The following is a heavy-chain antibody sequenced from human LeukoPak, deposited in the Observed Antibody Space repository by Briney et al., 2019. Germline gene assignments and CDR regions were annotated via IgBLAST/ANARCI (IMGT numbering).Heavy chain of an antibody. CDR2: INTRGATT. J-gene: IGHJ6*02. CDR3: ARGLESSGWYGMDV. CDR1: GYTFSRYY. D-gene: IGHD6-19*01. V-gene: IGHV1-46*01. Sequence: ASVNVSCKTSGYTFSRYYIHWVRQAPGQGLEWMGIINTRGATTRYGQKFKGRVTATRDTSTSTVYMEMSSLNSEDTAVYYCARGLESSGWYGMDVWGQGTTIILSS.